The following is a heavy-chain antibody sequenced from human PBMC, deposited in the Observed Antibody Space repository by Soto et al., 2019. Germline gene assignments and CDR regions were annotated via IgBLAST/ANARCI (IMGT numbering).Heavy chain of an antibody. Sequence: QVQLVQSGAEVKKPGASVKVSCKASGYTFTSYGISWVRQAPGQGREWMGWISAYNGNTNYAQKLQGRVTMTTDTSTSTADMALRSLRSDDTAVYYCARDYGDHGDSDYWGQGTLVTVSS. CDR3: ARDYGDHGDSDY. CDR1: GYTFTSYG. CDR2: ISAYNGNT. V-gene: IGHV1-18*01. J-gene: IGHJ4*02. D-gene: IGHD4-17*01.